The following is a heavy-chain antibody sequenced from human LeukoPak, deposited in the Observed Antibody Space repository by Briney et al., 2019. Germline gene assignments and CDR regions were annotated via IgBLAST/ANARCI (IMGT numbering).Heavy chain of an antibody. CDR2: MNPNSGNT. D-gene: IGHD3-9*01. V-gene: IGHV1-8*01. CDR3: AAWYDILTGYDPENDY. J-gene: IGHJ4*02. Sequence: GASVKVSCKASGYTFTSYDINWVRQATGQGLEWMGWMNPNSGNTGYAQKFQGRVTMTTNTSISTAYMELSRLRSDDTAVYYCAAWYDILTGYDPENDYWGQGTLVTVSS. CDR1: GYTFTSYD.